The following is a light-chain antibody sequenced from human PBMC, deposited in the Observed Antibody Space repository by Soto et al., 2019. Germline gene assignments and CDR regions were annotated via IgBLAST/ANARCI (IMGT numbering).Light chain of an antibody. CDR2: AAS. Sequence: AIRMTQSPSSFSASTGDRVTITCRASQCISSYLAWYQQKPGKAPKLLIYAASTLQSGVPSRFSGSGSGTDFTLTISCLQSEDFATYYCQQYYSYPLLTFGGGTKVDIK. J-gene: IGKJ4*01. V-gene: IGKV1-8*01. CDR3: QQYYSYPLLT. CDR1: QCISSY.